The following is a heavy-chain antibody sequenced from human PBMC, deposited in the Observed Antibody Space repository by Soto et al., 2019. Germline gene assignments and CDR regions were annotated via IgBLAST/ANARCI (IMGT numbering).Heavy chain of an antibody. J-gene: IGHJ4*02. CDR1: GFTFSSYG. D-gene: IGHD3-22*01. CDR3: ARDDSSGYYYWCC. CDR2: IWYDGSNK. Sequence: GGSLRLSCAASGFTFSSYGMHWVRQAPGKGLEWVAVIWYDGSNKYYADSVKGRFTISRDNSKNTLYLQMNSLRAEDTAVYYCARDDSSGYYYWCCWGKGSLVSVSS. V-gene: IGHV3-33*01.